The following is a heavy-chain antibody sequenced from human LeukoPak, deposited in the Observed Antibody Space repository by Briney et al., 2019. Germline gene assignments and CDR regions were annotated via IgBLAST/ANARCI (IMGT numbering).Heavy chain of an antibody. Sequence: GGSLRLSCAASGFTFSSYSMNWVRQAPGKGLEWVSSISSSSSYIKYADSVKGRFTISRDNAKNSLYLQMNSLRAEDTALYYCARSPRSIAAAGGFDYWGQGTLVTVSS. D-gene: IGHD6-13*01. J-gene: IGHJ4*02. CDR1: GFTFSSYS. CDR2: ISSSSSYI. CDR3: ARSPRSIAAAGGFDY. V-gene: IGHV3-21*04.